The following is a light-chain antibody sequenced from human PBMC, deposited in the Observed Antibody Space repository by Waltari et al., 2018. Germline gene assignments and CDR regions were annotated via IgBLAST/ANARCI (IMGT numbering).Light chain of an antibody. CDR2: SAS. V-gene: IGKV1-39*01. CDR1: QSVEGY. CDR3: QQSATIPNT. J-gene: IGKJ2*01. Sequence: DIQMTQSPPSLSASVGDRVTITCRASQSVEGYLNWYQQRPGSAPTLMIYSASAVQRGVSSRCSGSGFGTEFSLTINGLQPEDFATYFCQQSATIPNTFGQGTRVQI.